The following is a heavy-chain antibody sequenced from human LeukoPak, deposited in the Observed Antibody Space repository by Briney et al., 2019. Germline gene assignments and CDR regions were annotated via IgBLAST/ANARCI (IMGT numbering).Heavy chain of an antibody. CDR1: GGSISSYY. Sequence: PSETRSLTCTVSGGSISSYYWSWIRQPAGKGLEWIGRIYTSGSTNYNPSLKSRVTMSVDTSKNQFSLKLSSVTAADTAVYYCAREALRYFDWLTPRGYYYYYMDVWGKGTTVTISS. V-gene: IGHV4-4*07. J-gene: IGHJ6*03. D-gene: IGHD3-9*01. CDR2: IYTSGST. CDR3: AREALRYFDWLTPRGYYYYYMDV.